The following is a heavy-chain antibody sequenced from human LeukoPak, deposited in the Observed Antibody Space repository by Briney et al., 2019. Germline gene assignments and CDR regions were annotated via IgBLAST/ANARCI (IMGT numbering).Heavy chain of an antibody. J-gene: IGHJ4*02. Sequence: SVKVSCKASGGTFSSYAISWVRQAPGQGLEWMGRIIPILGIANYAQKFQGRVTITADKSTSTAYVELSSLRSEDMAVYYCASLARYSSGWYGYYFDYWGQGTLVTVSS. CDR2: IIPILGIA. CDR1: GGTFSSYA. D-gene: IGHD6-19*01. CDR3: ASLARYSSGWYGYYFDY. V-gene: IGHV1-69*04.